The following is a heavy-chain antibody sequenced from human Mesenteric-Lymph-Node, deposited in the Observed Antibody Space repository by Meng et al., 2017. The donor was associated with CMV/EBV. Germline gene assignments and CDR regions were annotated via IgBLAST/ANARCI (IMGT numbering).Heavy chain of an antibody. V-gene: IGHV2-5*01. CDR1: GFSLSTRGVE. Sequence: TFCGFSLSTRGVEVSWIRQPKGETMEWLALIYWTDDKRYNPSMKSGLTITKDTSKNQVVLTMTNMDPVDTATYYCANSGGYSSWPDYWGQGTLVTVSS. J-gene: IGHJ4*02. CDR2: IYWTDDK. D-gene: IGHD6-13*01. CDR3: ANSGGYSSWPDY.